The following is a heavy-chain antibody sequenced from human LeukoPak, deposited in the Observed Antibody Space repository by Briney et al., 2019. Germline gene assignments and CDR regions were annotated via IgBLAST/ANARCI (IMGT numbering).Heavy chain of an antibody. Sequence: GGSLRLSCAASGFTFSSYWMHWVRHAPGKGLVWVSRINSDGSSTSYADSVKGRFTISRDNAKNTLYLQMNSLRAEDTAVYYCARDLSNYYDSSGFDYWGQGTLVTVST. CDR1: GFTFSSYW. CDR3: ARDLSNYYDSSGFDY. D-gene: IGHD3-22*01. V-gene: IGHV3-74*01. J-gene: IGHJ4*02. CDR2: INSDGSST.